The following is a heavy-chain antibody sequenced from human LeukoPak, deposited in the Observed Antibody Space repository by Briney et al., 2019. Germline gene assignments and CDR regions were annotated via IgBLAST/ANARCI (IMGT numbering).Heavy chain of an antibody. CDR1: GFTFSSYG. CDR3: AKWVVSAY. CDR2: IRYDGSNK. D-gene: IGHD5/OR15-5a*01. V-gene: IGHV3-30*02. Sequence: PGGPLRLSCAASGFTFSSYGMHWLRQAPGKGLEGVAFIRYDGSNKYYADSVKGRFTISRDNSKNTLYLQMNSLRAEDTAVYYCAKWVVSAYWGQGTLVTVSS. J-gene: IGHJ4*02.